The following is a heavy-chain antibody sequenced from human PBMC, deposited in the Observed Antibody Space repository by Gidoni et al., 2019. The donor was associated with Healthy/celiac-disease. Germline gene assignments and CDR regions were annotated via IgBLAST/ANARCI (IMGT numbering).Heavy chain of an antibody. CDR3: ARDGGGYDYIWGSYRPTGIDY. CDR1: GFTFSSYG. J-gene: IGHJ4*02. Sequence: QVQLVESGGGVVQPGRSLRLSCAASGFTFSSYGMHWVRQAPGKGLEWVAVRWYDGSNKYYADSVKGRLTISRDNSKNTLYLQMNSLRAEDTAVYYCARDGGGYDYIWGSYRPTGIDYWGQGTLVTVSS. CDR2: RWYDGSNK. V-gene: IGHV3-33*01. D-gene: IGHD3-16*02.